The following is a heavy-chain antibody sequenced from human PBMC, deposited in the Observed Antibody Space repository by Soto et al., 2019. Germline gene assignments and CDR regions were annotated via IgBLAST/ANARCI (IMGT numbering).Heavy chain of an antibody. V-gene: IGHV3-30*03. CDR3: AREVPGLREVNRNWFDP. Sequence: PGGSLRLSCAASGFTFSSYDVNWVRQAPGKGLEWLAVISYDGSDKFYGDSVKGRFTISRDNSKNTLFLQVNSLSEEDTAVYYCAREVPGLREVNRNWFDPWGQGTLVTVSS. CDR2: ISYDGSDK. CDR1: GFTFSSYD. D-gene: IGHD3-10*01. J-gene: IGHJ5*02.